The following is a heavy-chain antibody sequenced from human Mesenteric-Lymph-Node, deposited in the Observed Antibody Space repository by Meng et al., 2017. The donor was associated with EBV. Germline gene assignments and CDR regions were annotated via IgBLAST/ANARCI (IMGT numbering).Heavy chain of an antibody. CDR1: GDSVNSATDY. D-gene: IGHD3-22*01. CDR3: ASQGYYDSGAWGDYFDY. Sequence: VQLQESRRGLVKPSETLSLTCSVSGDSVNSATDYWSWIRKPPGNGLEWIASVHSTGSTNYNPSLMSRVTISLDTSKSQFSLTLTYVTAADTAVYYCASQGYYDSGAWGDYFDYWGQGSLVTVSS. J-gene: IGHJ4*02. V-gene: IGHV4-61*01. CDR2: VHSTGST.